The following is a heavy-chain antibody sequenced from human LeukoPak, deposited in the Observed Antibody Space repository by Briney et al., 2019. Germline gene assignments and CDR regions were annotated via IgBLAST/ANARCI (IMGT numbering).Heavy chain of an antibody. D-gene: IGHD6-19*01. CDR3: TRVGSQGQPGY. V-gene: IGHV4-59*01. J-gene: IGHJ4*02. CDR2: IHYTGST. Sequence: SETLSLTCTVSGGSISGFYWSWIRQPPGKGLDWIGYIHYTGSTNYNPSLKSRVIISLDMSKNRFSLKLNSVTAADTAVYYCTRVGSQGQPGYWGQGTLVTVSS. CDR1: GGSISGFY.